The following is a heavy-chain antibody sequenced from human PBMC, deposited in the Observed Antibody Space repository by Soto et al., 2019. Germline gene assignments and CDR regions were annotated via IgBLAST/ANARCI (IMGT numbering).Heavy chain of an antibody. CDR1: GFTFSSYG. CDR3: ARDNYGGNSVGYYGMDV. V-gene: IGHV3-33*01. CDR2: IWYDGSNK. D-gene: IGHD4-17*01. Sequence: GGSLRLSCAASGFTFSSYGMHWVRQAPGKGLEWVAVIWYDGSNKYYADSVKGRFTISRDNSKNTLYLQMSSLRAEDTAVYYCARDNYGGNSVGYYGMDVWGQGTTVTVSS. J-gene: IGHJ6*02.